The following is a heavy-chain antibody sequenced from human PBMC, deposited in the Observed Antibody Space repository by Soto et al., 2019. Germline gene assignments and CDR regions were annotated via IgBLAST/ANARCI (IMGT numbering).Heavy chain of an antibody. V-gene: IGHV4-59*01. CDR1: GCSISSYY. D-gene: IGHD2-8*01. CDR2: IYYSGST. CDR3: ARGVLMVYAVRSDYYYYMDV. J-gene: IGHJ6*03. Sequence: SETLSLTCTVSGCSISSYYWSWIRQPTGKGLEWIGYIYYSGSTNYNPSLKSRVTISVDTSNNQFSLKLSSVTAADTAVYYCARGVLMVYAVRSDYYYYMDVWGKGTTVTVSS.